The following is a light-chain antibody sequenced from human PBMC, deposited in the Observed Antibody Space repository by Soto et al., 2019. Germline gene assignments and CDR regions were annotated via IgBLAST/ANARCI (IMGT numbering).Light chain of an antibody. CDR2: DVS. CDR3: SSYTSSSTVV. Sequence: QSALTQPASVSGSPGQSITISCTGTSSDVGGYNYVSWDQQHPGKAPKLMIYDVSNRPSGVSNRFSGSKSGNTASLTISGLQAEDEADYYCSSYTSSSTVVFGGWTKLTVL. V-gene: IGLV2-14*01. J-gene: IGLJ2*01. CDR1: SSDVGGYNY.